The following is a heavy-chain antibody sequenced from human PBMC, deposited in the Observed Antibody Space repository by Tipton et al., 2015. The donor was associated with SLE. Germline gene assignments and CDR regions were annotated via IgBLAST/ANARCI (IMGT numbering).Heavy chain of an antibody. D-gene: IGHD1-26*01. CDR1: GGSINSHY. J-gene: IGHJ4*02. CDR2: IYSSGSI. V-gene: IGHV4-4*08. Sequence: GLVKPSETLSLNCNVSGGSINSHYWSWIRQSPGKGLEWIGRIYSSGSIRHHPSLKSRVTILLDTSKSQFSLNLSSVTAADTAVYYCARTSGNFPFDYWGQGSLVTASS. CDR3: ARTSGNFPFDY.